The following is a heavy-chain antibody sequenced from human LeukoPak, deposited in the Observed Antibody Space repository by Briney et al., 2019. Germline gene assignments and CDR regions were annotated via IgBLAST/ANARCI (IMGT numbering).Heavy chain of an antibody. Sequence: KPSQTLSLTCTVSSGSISSGGYYWSWIRQHPGKGLEWIGYIYYSGNTYYNPSLKSRVTISVDTSKNQFSLKLSSVTAADTAVYYCARGYCTSSSCFARHWFDPWGQGTLVTVSS. CDR3: ARGYCTSSSCFARHWFDP. D-gene: IGHD2-2*01. V-gene: IGHV4-31*03. CDR2: IYYSGNT. J-gene: IGHJ5*02. CDR1: SGSISSGGYY.